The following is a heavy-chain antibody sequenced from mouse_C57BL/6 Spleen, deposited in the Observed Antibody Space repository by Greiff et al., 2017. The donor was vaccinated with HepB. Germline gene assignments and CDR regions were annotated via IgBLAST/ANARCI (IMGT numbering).Heavy chain of an antibody. CDR3: ARSNYYGSLWYFDV. CDR2: IYPSDSET. Sequence: VQLQQSGAELVRPGSSVKLSCKASGYTFTSYWMDWVKQRPGQGLEWIGNIYPSDSETHYNQKFKDKATLTVDKSSSTAYMQLSSLTSEDSAVYYCARSNYYGSLWYFDVWGTGTTVTVSS. D-gene: IGHD1-1*01. CDR1: GYTFTSYW. V-gene: IGHV1-61*01. J-gene: IGHJ1*03.